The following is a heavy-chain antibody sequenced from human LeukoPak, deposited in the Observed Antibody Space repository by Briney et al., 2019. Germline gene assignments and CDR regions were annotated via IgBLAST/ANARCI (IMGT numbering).Heavy chain of an antibody. CDR3: ARAALAPLSSDWFDP. Sequence: SGGSLRLSCAAYAFTFSTYWMSSVRQAPGKGLEWVANIKQDGSEKYYVDSVKGRFTISRENAKNSLYLQMNSLRAEDPAVYYCARAALAPLSSDWFDPWGQGTLVTVSS. CDR1: AFTFSTYW. J-gene: IGHJ5*02. D-gene: IGHD6-19*01. V-gene: IGHV3-7*01. CDR2: IKQDGSEK.